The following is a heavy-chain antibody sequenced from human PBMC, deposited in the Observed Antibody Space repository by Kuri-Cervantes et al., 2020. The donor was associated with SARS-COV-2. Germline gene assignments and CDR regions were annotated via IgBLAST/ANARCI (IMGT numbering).Heavy chain of an antibody. CDR1: GYSFTSYW. Sequence: KVSCKGSGYSFTSYWISWVRQMPGKGLEWMGRIDPSDSYTNYSPSFQGHVTISADKSISTAYLQWSSLKASDTAMYYCAKIGRRYCSSTSCPPVMDVWGQGTTVTVSS. J-gene: IGHJ6*02. CDR3: AKIGRRYCSSTSCPPVMDV. CDR2: IDPSDSYT. V-gene: IGHV5-10-1*01. D-gene: IGHD2-2*01.